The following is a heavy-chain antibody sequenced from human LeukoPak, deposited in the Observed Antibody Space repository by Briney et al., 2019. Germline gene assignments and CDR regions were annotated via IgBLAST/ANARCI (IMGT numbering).Heavy chain of an antibody. CDR2: IYHSGST. J-gene: IGHJ4*02. V-gene: IGHV4-38-2*02. CDR3: AKHYMGSYDNRGLDS. CDR1: GYSISSGYY. D-gene: IGHD3-10*01. Sequence: SETLSPTCTVSGYSISSGYYWGWIRQPPGKGLEWIGSIYHSGSTYYNPSLKSRVTISVDTSKNQFSLKLSPVTAADTAVYYCAKHYMGSYDNRGLDSWGQGTLVTVSS.